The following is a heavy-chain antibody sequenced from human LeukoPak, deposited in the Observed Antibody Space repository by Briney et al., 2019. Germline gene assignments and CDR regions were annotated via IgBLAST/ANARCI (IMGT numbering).Heavy chain of an antibody. Sequence: GGSLRLSYAASGFTFSSYAMSWVRQAPGKGLEWVSAISGSGGSTYYADSVKGRFTISRDNSKNTLYLQMNSLRAEDTAVYYCAKERYYDSSGSEFDYWGQGTLVTVSS. CDR3: AKERYYDSSGSEFDY. J-gene: IGHJ4*02. V-gene: IGHV3-23*01. CDR2: ISGSGGST. CDR1: GFTFSSYA. D-gene: IGHD3-22*01.